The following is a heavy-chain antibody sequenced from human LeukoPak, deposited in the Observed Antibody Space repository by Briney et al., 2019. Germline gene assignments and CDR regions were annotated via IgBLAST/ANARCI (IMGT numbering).Heavy chain of an antibody. CDR1: GGSISSYY. CDR3: ARAGGYSYSFDP. D-gene: IGHD5-18*01. Sequence: SETLSLTCTVSGGSISSYYWSWIRQPPGKGPEWIGLIYDSGSTYYNPSLQSRVTISVDTSKNQLSLKLTSVTAADTAAYYCARAGGYSYSFDPWGQGTLVTVSS. V-gene: IGHV4-59*01. J-gene: IGHJ5*02. CDR2: IYDSGST.